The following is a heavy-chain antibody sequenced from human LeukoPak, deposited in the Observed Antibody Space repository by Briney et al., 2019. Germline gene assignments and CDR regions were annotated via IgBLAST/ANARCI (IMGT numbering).Heavy chain of an antibody. CDR2: IYYSGST. CDR3: ARQKAAAGYWFDP. Sequence: SETLPLTCTLSGGSISTYYWSWLRQPPGKGLEWIGYIYYSGSTNYNPSLKSRVTISVDTSKNQCSLKLRSVTAADTAVYYCARQKAAAGYWFDPWGQGTLVTVSS. V-gene: IGHV4-59*08. D-gene: IGHD6-13*01. J-gene: IGHJ5*02. CDR1: GGSISTYY.